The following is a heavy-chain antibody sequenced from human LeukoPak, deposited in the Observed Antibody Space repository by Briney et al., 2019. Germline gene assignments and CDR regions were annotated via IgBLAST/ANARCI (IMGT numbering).Heavy chain of an antibody. J-gene: IGHJ4*02. CDR1: GYTFTSYD. CDR2: MNPNSGNT. Sequence: ASVKVSCEASGYTFTSYDINWVRQATGQGLEWMGWMNPNSGNTGYAQKFQGRVTMTRNTSISTAYMELSSLRSEDTAVYYCARGGPSGWLYYFDYWGQGTLVTVSS. CDR3: ARGGPSGWLYYFDY. V-gene: IGHV1-8*01. D-gene: IGHD6-19*01.